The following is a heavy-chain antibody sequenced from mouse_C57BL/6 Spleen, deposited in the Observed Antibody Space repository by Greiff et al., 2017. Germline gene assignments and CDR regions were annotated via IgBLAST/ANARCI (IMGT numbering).Heavy chain of an antibody. CDR3: ARHEDYYGSSYPDY. J-gene: IGHJ2*01. D-gene: IGHD1-1*01. V-gene: IGHV5-6*01. CDR2: ISSGGSYT. Sequence: EVQLVESGGDLVKPGGSLKLSCAASGFTFSSYGMSWVRQTPDKRLEWVATISSGGSYTYYPDSVKGRFTISRDNAKNTLYLQMSSLKSEDTAMYYCARHEDYYGSSYPDYWGQGTTLTVSS. CDR1: GFTFSSYG.